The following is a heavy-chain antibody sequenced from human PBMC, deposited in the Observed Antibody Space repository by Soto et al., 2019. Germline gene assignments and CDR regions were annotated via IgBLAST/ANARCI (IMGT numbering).Heavy chain of an antibody. Sequence: QVQLVESGGGVVQPGRSLRLSCAASGFTFSSYGMHWVRQAPGKWLEWVAVISYDGSNKYYADSVKGRFTISRDNSKNTLYLQMNSLRAEDTAVYYCAKDQADYYDSSGPWDYWGQGTLVTVSS. J-gene: IGHJ4*02. CDR3: AKDQADYYDSSGPWDY. V-gene: IGHV3-30*18. CDR1: GFTFSSYG. CDR2: ISYDGSNK. D-gene: IGHD3-22*01.